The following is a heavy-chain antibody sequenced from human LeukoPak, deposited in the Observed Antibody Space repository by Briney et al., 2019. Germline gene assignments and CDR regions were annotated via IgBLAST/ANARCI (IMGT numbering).Heavy chain of an antibody. CDR1: GFTFSSYA. CDR3: ARGAQGRYFDCDFDY. CDR2: ISGSGGST. V-gene: IGHV3-23*01. Sequence: PTGGSLRFSCAASGFTFSSYAMSWVRQAPGKGLEWVSAISGSGGSTYYADSVKGRFTISRDNSKNTLYLQMGSLRAEDMAVYYCARGAQGRYFDCDFDYWGQGTLVTVSS. D-gene: IGHD3-9*01. J-gene: IGHJ4*02.